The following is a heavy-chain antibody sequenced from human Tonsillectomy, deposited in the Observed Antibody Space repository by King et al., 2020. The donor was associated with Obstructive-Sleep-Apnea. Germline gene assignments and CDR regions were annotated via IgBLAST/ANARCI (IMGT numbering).Heavy chain of an antibody. Sequence: VQLVESGGGLVKPGGSLRLSCAASGFTFSSYSMNWVRQAPGKGLEWGSSSSSSSSYIYYADSVKVRFTLSRDNAKNSLYLQMNNLRAEDTAVYYCARDSRVATDYYGMDVWGQGTTVTVSS. CDR2: SSSSSSYI. V-gene: IGHV3-21*01. CDR3: ARDSRVATDYYGMDV. CDR1: GFTFSSYS. D-gene: IGHD5-12*01. J-gene: IGHJ6*02.